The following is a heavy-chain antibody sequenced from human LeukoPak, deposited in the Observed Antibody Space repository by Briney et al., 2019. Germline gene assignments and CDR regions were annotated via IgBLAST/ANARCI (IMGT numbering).Heavy chain of an antibody. CDR2: ISGSGGST. CDR1: GFTVSSNA. D-gene: IGHD5-24*01. CDR3: AKGDLETAAFDI. V-gene: IGHV3-23*01. J-gene: IGHJ3*02. Sequence: GSLRLSCAASGFTVSSNAMSWVRQAPGKGLEWVSAISGSGGSTYYADSVKGRFTISRDSSKNTLYLQMNSLRAEDTAVYYCAKGDLETAAFDIWGQGTMVTVSS.